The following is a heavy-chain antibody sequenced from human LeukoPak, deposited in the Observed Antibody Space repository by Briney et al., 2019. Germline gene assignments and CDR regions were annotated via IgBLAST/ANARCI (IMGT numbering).Heavy chain of an antibody. J-gene: IGHJ5*02. D-gene: IGHD2/OR15-2a*01. Sequence: GGSLRLSCAASGFTFSNYWMHWVRQAPGKGLVRVSRINTDGSRTSYADSVKGRFTISRDNAKNTLYLQMNSLRVEDMAVYYCARDRNSMMRAWFDPWGQGTLVTVSS. CDR2: INTDGSRT. V-gene: IGHV3-74*01. CDR3: ARDRNSMMRAWFDP. CDR1: GFTFSNYW.